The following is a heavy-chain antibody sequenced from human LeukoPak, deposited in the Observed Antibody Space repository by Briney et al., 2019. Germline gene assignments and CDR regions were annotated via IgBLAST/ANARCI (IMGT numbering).Heavy chain of an antibody. D-gene: IGHD6-13*01. CDR2: IRYDGSNK. CDR1: GFTFSSYG. CDR3: ATCSSCYYYYYMDV. Sequence: GSLRLSCAASGFTFSSYGMHWVRQAPGKGLEWVAFIRYDGSNKYYADSVKGRFTISRDNSKNTLYLQMNSLRAEDTAVYYCATCSSCYYYYYMDVWGKGTTVTISS. J-gene: IGHJ6*03. V-gene: IGHV3-30*02.